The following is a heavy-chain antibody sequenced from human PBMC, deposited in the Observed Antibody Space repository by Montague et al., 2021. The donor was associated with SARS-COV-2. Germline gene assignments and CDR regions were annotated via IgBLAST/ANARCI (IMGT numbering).Heavy chain of an antibody. D-gene: IGHD3-22*01. V-gene: IGHV3-7*05. Sequence: SLRLSCAASGFTFSTFWMTWVRQVPGKGLEWVANIKQDGSEKYYVDSVKGRFTISRDNAKNSLYLQLDSLRAEDTAVYYCARGYDSSGYQYWGQETLVTVSS. J-gene: IGHJ4*02. CDR3: ARGYDSSGYQY. CDR2: IKQDGSEK. CDR1: GFTFSTFW.